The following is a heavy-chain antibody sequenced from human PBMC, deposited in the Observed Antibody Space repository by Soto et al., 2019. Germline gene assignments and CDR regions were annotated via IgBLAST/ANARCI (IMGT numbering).Heavy chain of an antibody. CDR1: GFTFSGSA. V-gene: IGHV3-73*01. CDR3: TSSVSSGWYRSDY. CDR2: IRSKANSYAT. Sequence: GGSLRLSCAASGFTFSGSAMHWVRQASGKGLEWVGRIRSKANSYATAYAASVKGSFTISRDDSKNTAYRQMNSRKTEDTAVYYCTSSVSSGWYRSDYWGQGTLVTVSS. J-gene: IGHJ4*02. D-gene: IGHD6-19*01.